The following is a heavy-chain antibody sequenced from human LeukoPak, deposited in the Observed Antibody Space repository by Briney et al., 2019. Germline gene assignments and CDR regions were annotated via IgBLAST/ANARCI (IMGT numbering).Heavy chain of an antibody. Sequence: PSQTLSLTCTVSGGSISSGDYYWSWIRQPPGKGLEWIGYIYYSGSTYYNPSLKSRVTISVDTSKNQFSLKLSSVTAADTAMYYCASYTGYSSGWYGQDWGQGTLVTVSS. CDR3: ASYTGYSSGWYGQD. J-gene: IGHJ4*02. D-gene: IGHD6-19*01. CDR1: GGSISSGDYY. V-gene: IGHV4-30-4*08. CDR2: IYYSGST.